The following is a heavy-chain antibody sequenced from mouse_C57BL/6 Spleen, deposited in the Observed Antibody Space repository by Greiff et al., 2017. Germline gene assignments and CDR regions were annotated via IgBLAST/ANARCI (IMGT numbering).Heavy chain of an antibody. J-gene: IGHJ2*01. D-gene: IGHD2-3*01. CDR2: ISAGGSYT. CDR3: ARERDGYFDY. CDR1: GFTFTSYA. V-gene: IGHV5-4*01. Sequence: EVQLVESGGGLVKPGGSLKLSCAASGFTFTSYAMSWVRQTPEKRLEWVATISAGGSYTYYPDNVKGRFTISRENDKNNLYLQMRQLRAEYTAMYYCARERDGYFDYWGQGTTLTVSS.